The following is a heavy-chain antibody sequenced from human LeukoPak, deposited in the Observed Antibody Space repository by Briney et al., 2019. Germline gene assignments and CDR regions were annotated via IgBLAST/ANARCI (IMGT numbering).Heavy chain of an antibody. V-gene: IGHV1-46*01. J-gene: IGHJ5*02. CDR3: ARDPVDYYGSGSHPSWFDP. CDR1: GYTFTSYY. D-gene: IGHD3-10*01. CDR2: INPSGGST. Sequence: ASVKVSCKASGYTFTSYYMHWVRQAPGQGLEWMGIINPSGGSTSYAQKFQGRVTMTRDTSTSTVYMELSSLRSEDTAVYYCARDPVDYYGSGSHPSWFDPWGQGTLVTVSS.